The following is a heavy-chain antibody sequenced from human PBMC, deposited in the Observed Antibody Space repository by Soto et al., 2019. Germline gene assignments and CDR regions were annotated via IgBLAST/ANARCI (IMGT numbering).Heavy chain of an antibody. CDR2: ISGSGGST. V-gene: IGHV3-23*01. CDR1: GFTFSSYA. CDR3: AKERHVLRYFDWLPHDSYFDY. D-gene: IGHD3-9*01. J-gene: IGHJ4*02. Sequence: GGSLRLSCAASGFTFSSYAMSWVRQAPGKGLEWVSAISGSGGSTYYADSVKGRFTISRDNSKNTLYLQMNSLRAEDTAVYYCAKERHVLRYFDWLPHDSYFDYWGQGTLVTVSS.